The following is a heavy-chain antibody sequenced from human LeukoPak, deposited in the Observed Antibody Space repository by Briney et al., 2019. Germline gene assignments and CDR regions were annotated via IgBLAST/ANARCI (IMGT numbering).Heavy chain of an antibody. CDR2: ISGSGGST. J-gene: IGHJ3*02. V-gene: IGHV3-23*01. Sequence: GGSLRLSCAASGFTFSSYAMSWVRQAPGKGLEWVSAISGSGGSTYYADSVKGRFTISRDNSKDTLDLQMNNLRAEDTAVYYCARGYCSGGSCPHAFDIWGQGTMVTVSS. CDR1: GFTFSSYA. CDR3: ARGYCSGGSCPHAFDI. D-gene: IGHD2-15*01.